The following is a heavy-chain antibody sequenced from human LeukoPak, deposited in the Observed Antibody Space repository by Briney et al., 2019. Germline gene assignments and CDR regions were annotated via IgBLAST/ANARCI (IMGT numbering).Heavy chain of an antibody. V-gene: IGHV1-18*01. CDR3: AREDPIAVAGMHAFDI. CDR2: ISAYNGNT. D-gene: IGHD6-19*01. CDR1: GYTFTSYG. Sequence: ASVKVSCKASGYTFTSYGISWVRQAPGQGLEWMGWISAYNGNTNYAQKLQGRVTMTTDTSTSTAYMELRSLRSDDTAVYYCAREDPIAVAGMHAFDIWGQGTMVTVSS. J-gene: IGHJ3*02.